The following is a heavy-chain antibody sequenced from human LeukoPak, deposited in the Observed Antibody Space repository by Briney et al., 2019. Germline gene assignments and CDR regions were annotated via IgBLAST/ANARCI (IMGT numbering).Heavy chain of an antibody. CDR3: ARLTCDSTSCYGKYYFDH. CDR1: GFTFSSYA. D-gene: IGHD2-2*01. CDR2: INGDSSHI. V-gene: IGHV3-21*01. J-gene: IGHJ4*02. Sequence: PGGSLRLSCAASGFTFSSYAMSWVRQAPGKGLEWVSSINGDSSHIYYADSVKGRFTIARDNAKNSLHLQMNSLRAEDTAVYYCARLTCDSTSCYGKYYFDHWGQGTLVTVSS.